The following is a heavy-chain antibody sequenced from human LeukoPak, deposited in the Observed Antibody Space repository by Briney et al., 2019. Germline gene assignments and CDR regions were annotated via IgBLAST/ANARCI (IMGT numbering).Heavy chain of an antibody. CDR2: ISSSGSTI. V-gene: IGHV3-48*03. CDR1: GFTFSSYE. CDR3: ARTSRLLRQFDY. Sequence: PGGSLGLSCAASGFTFSSYEMNWVRQAPGKGLEWVSYISSSGSTIYYADSVKGRFTISRDNAKNSLYLQMNSLRAEDTAVYYCARTSRLLRQFDYWGQGTLVTVSS. J-gene: IGHJ4*02. D-gene: IGHD2-2*01.